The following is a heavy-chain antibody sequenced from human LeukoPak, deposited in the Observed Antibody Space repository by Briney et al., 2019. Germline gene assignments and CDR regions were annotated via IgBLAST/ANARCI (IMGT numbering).Heavy chain of an antibody. CDR1: GGSISSSSYY. CDR2: IYYSGST. J-gene: IGHJ5*02. V-gene: IGHV4-39*01. CDR3: ARGSRGRRDGYNWRNWFDP. D-gene: IGHD5-24*01. Sequence: PSETLSLTCTVSGGSISSSSYYWGWIRQPPGKGLEWIGSIYYSGSTYYNPSLKSRVTISVDTSKNQFSLKLNSVTAADTAVYYCARGSRGRRDGYNWRNWFDPWGQGTLVTVSS.